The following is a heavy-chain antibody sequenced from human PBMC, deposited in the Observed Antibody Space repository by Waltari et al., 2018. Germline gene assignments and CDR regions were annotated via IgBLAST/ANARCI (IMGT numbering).Heavy chain of an antibody. CDR1: GGSISSGGYS. CDR2: SYPSGST. CDR3: ARGPPAIFGVVTMGYFDY. Sequence: QLQLQESGSGLVKPSQTLSLTCAVSGGSISSGGYSWSWIRQPPGKGLEWIGYSYPSGSTYYTPSLKSRVTISVDSSKNQFSLKLSSVTAADTAVYYCARGPPAIFGVVTMGYFDYWGQGTLVTVSS. J-gene: IGHJ4*02. V-gene: IGHV4-30-2*01. D-gene: IGHD3-3*01.